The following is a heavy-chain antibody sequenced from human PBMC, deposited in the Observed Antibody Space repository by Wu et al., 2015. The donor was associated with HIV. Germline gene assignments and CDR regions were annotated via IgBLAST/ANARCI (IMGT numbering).Heavy chain of an antibody. J-gene: IGHJ4*02. Sequence: QVQLVQSGAEVKKPGASVKVSCKASGYTFTNYDINWVRQASGQGLEWMGWMNPNSAKTGYAQNFQGRVTMTKNTSISTAYMELNSLRSEDTAVYYCARGDGGSGSYFPFAFDIWGQGSLVTVSS. CDR2: MNPNSAKT. CDR1: GYTFTNYD. V-gene: IGHV1-8*01. D-gene: IGHD3-10*01. CDR3: ARGDGGSGSYFPFAFDI.